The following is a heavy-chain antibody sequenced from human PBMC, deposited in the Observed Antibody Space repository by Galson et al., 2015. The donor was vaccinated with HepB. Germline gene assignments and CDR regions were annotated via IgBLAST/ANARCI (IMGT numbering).Heavy chain of an antibody. J-gene: IGHJ6*03. CDR2: ISYDGSNK. CDR1: GSTFSSYA. CDR3: ARTWGAAAGMDV. D-gene: IGHD6-13*01. V-gene: IGHV3-30-3*01. Sequence: SLRLSCAASGSTFSSYAMHWVRQAPGKGLEWVAVISYDGSNKYYADSVKGRFTISRDSSKNTLYLQMNSLRAEDTAVYYCARTWGAAAGMDVWGKGTTATVSS.